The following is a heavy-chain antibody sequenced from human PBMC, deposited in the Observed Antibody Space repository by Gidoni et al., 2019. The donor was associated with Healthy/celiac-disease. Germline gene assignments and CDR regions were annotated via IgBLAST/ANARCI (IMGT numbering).Heavy chain of an antibody. Sequence: QVQLVHSGAEVKKPGSSVNVSCKSSGGTFSSYAISWVRQAPGQGLEWMGGIIPNFGTANYAQKFQGRVTITADESTSTAYMELSSLRSEDRAVYYGARDRGGRYYFDYWGQGTLVTVSS. V-gene: IGHV1-69*01. J-gene: IGHJ4*02. D-gene: IGHD3-16*01. CDR2: IIPNFGTA. CDR1: GGTFSSYA. CDR3: ARDRGGRYYFDY.